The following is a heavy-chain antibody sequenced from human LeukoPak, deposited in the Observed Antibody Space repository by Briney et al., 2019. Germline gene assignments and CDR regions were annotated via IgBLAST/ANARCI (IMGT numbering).Heavy chain of an antibody. CDR3: ARVGSSSWYRGAFDI. D-gene: IGHD6-13*01. CDR2: IYTSGST. J-gene: IGHJ3*02. Sequence: PSETPSLTCTVSGGSISSYYWSWIRQPAGKGLEWIGRIYTSGSTNYNPSLKSRVAMSVDTSKNQFSLKLSSVTAADTAVYYCARVGSSSWYRGAFDIWGQGTMVTVSS. CDR1: GGSISSYY. V-gene: IGHV4-4*07.